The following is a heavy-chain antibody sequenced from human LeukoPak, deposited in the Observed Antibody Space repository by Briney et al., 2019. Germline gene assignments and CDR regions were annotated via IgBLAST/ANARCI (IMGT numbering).Heavy chain of an antibody. CDR1: GYTFTGYY. CDR2: INPNSGGA. CDR3: ARFGYSCGWYPTNFDY. J-gene: IGHJ4*02. V-gene: IGHV1-2*02. Sequence: ASVKVSCKASGYTFTGYYMHWVRQAPGQGLEWMGWINPNSGGANYAQKFQGRVTMTRDTSISTAYMELSRLRSDDTAVYYCARFGYSCGWYPTNFDYWGQGTLVTVSS. D-gene: IGHD6-19*01.